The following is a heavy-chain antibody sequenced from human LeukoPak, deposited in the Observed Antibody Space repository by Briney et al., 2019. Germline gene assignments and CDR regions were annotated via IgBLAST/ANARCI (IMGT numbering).Heavy chain of an antibody. Sequence: PGGSLRLSCAASGFTFSSYKMNWVRQAPGKGLEWVSYISSSSDTIYYADSVKGRFTISRDNAKNSLYLQMNSLRAEDTAVYYCVDGGWDYWGQGILVTVSS. D-gene: IGHD3/OR15-3a*01. CDR2: ISSSSDTI. J-gene: IGHJ4*01. CDR1: GFTFSSYK. CDR3: VDGGWDY. V-gene: IGHV3-48*01.